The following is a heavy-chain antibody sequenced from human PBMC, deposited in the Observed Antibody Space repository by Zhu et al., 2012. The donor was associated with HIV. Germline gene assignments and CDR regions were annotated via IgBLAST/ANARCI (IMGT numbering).Heavy chain of an antibody. D-gene: IGHD2-15*01. CDR3: VRHSSGDTCRGLCTFDI. V-gene: IGHV4-39*01. CDR2: IHSTGST. CDR1: GGSISSDSNY. J-gene: IGHJ3*02. Sequence: QVHLQESGPGLVTPSETLSLTCTVSGGSISSDSNYWGWIRQPPGKGLEWIGTIHSTGSTYYNPSLKSRLTIVVDTSKSQFSLTLSSVTAADTAVYYCVRHSSGDTCRGLCTFDIWGQGTMVAASS.